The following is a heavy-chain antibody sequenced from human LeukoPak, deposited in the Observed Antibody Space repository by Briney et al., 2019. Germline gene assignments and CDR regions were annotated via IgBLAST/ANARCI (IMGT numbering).Heavy chain of an antibody. J-gene: IGHJ5*02. CDR2: ITPIFGST. D-gene: IGHD6-13*01. Sequence: ASVKVSCKASGGTFNSNAFHWVRQPPGQGLEWMGGITPIFGSTKYAQKFQGRVTVTTDESTSTAYMELSDLRSDDTAVYYCARGRSGVPAVTYNWFDPWGQGTLVTVSS. CDR3: ARGRSGVPAVTYNWFDP. V-gene: IGHV1-69*05. CDR1: GGTFNSNA.